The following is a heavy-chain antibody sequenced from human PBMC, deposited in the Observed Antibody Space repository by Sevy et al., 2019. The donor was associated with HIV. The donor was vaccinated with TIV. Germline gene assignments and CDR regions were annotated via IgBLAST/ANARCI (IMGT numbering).Heavy chain of an antibody. D-gene: IGHD2-2*02. Sequence: GGSLRLSCAASGFTFSGSAMHWVRQASGKGLEWVGRIRSKANSYATAYAASGKGRFTISRDDSRNTAYLEMNRLKTEDTAVYYCTRPGEGYCSSTSCYTDNYYYYYGMDVWGQGTTVTVSS. CDR1: GFTFSGSA. J-gene: IGHJ6*02. CDR2: IRSKANSYAT. V-gene: IGHV3-73*01. CDR3: TRPGEGYCSSTSCYTDNYYYYYGMDV.